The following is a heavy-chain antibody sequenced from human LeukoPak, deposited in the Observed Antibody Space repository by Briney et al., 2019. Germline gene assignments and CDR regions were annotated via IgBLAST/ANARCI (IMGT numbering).Heavy chain of an antibody. Sequence: GASVKVSCKASGGTFSSYAISWVRQAPGQRLERMGWINVGNGNTKYSQKFQGRVTITRGTSASAAYMELSSLRSEDTAVYYCARPVYYDILTGGGPADYWGQGTLVTVSS. D-gene: IGHD3-9*01. CDR3: ARPVYYDILTGGGPADY. CDR1: GGTFSSYA. J-gene: IGHJ4*02. CDR2: INVGNGNT. V-gene: IGHV1-3*01.